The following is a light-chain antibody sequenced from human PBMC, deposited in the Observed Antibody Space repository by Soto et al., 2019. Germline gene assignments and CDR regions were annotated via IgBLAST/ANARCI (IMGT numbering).Light chain of an antibody. CDR1: SSDVGSYTL. J-gene: IGLJ2*01. Sequence: QSALTQPASVSGSPGQSITISCTGTSSDVGSYTLVSWYQQHPGKAPKLMIYEGSKRPSGVSNRFSGSKSGNTASLTSSGLQAEDEADYYCCSYAGSSTSVVFGGGTKLTVL. CDR2: EGS. V-gene: IGLV2-23*01. CDR3: CSYAGSSTSVV.